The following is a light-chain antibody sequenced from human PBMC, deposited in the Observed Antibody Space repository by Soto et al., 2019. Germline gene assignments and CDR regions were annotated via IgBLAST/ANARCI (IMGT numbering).Light chain of an antibody. J-gene: IGKJ5*01. V-gene: IGKV1-12*01. CDR3: HQANSFPIT. CDR2: ATS. Sequence: DIPMTQSPSSVSASVGDRVTITCRASQGISRWLAWYQQKPGKAPKFLIYATSSFQSGVPSRFSSSGSVTDFTLTISSLQPEDFATYYCHQANSFPITFGQGTRLEIK. CDR1: QGISRW.